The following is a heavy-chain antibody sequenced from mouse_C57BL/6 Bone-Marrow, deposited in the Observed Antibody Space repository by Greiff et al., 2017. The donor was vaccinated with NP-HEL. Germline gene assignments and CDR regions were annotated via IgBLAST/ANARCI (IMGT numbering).Heavy chain of an antibody. V-gene: IGHV5-4*01. J-gene: IGHJ2*01. CDR2: ISDGGSYT. CDR1: GFTFSSYA. CDR3: AIVRLGSFDY. Sequence: EVQLVESGGGLVKPGGSLKLSCAASGFTFSSYAMSWVRQTPEKRLEWVATISDGGSYTYYPDNVKGRFTISRDNAKNNLYLQMSHLKSEDTAMYYCAIVRLGSFDYWGQGTTLTVSS. D-gene: IGHD4-1*01.